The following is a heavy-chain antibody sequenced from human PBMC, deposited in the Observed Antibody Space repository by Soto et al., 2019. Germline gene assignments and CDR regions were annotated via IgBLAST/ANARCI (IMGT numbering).Heavy chain of an antibody. CDR2: MNPNSGNT. V-gene: IGHV1-8*01. D-gene: IGHD3-3*01. CDR1: GYTFTSYD. CDR3: ARRTIFGVVTPFYGMDV. Sequence: EASVKVSCKASGYTFTSYDINWVRQATGQGLEWMGWMNPNSGNTGYAQKFQGRVTMTRNTSISTAYMELSSLRSEDTAVYYCARRTIFGVVTPFYGMDVWGQGTTVTVSS. J-gene: IGHJ6*02.